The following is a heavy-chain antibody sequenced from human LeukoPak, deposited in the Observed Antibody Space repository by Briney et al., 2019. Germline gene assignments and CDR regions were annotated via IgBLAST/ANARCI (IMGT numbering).Heavy chain of an antibody. D-gene: IGHD4-23*01. CDR2: INPNSGGT. V-gene: IGHV1-2*02. J-gene: IGHJ1*01. CDR3: ARHLYGGKGAEYFQH. Sequence: GASVKVSCKASGYTFTGYYMHWVRQAPGQGLEWMGWINPNSGGTNYAQKFQGRVTMTRDTSISTAYMELSRLRSDDTAVYYCARHLYGGKGAEYFQHWGQGTLVTVSS. CDR1: GYTFTGYY.